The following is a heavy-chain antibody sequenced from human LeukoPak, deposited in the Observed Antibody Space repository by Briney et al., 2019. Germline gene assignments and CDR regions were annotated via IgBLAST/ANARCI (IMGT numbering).Heavy chain of an antibody. J-gene: IGHJ4*02. CDR3: AKDSSGWYDY. Sequence: GGSLRLSCAASGFTFSSYGMSWVRQAPGKGLEWVSAISGSGGSTYYADSGKGRFTISRDNSKNTLYLQMNSLRAEDTAVYYCAKDSSGWYDYWGQGTLVTVSS. CDR2: ISGSGGST. CDR1: GFTFSSYG. D-gene: IGHD6-19*01. V-gene: IGHV3-23*01.